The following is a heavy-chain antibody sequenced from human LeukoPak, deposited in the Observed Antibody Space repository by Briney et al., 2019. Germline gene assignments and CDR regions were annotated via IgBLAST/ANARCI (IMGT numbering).Heavy chain of an antibody. CDR3: AELGITMIGGV. J-gene: IGHJ6*04. CDR2: IVFDGSKK. V-gene: IGHV3-30*02. CDR1: GFTFSNFG. D-gene: IGHD3-10*02. Sequence: GGSLRLSCAASGFTFSNFGIHWVRQAPGKGLEWVSFIVFDGSKKFYADSVKGRFTISRDNAKNSLYLQMNSLRAEDTAVYYCAELGITMIGGVWGKGTTVTISS.